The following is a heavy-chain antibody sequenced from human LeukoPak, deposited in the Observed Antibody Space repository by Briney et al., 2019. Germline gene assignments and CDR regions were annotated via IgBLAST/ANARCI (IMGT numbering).Heavy chain of an antibody. CDR3: AREAYHYDSSGYYHVDGLVY. Sequence: ASVKVSCKASGYTFTSNGFTWVRQAPGQGLEWMGWISAYNDNTNYARKFQGRVTMTTDTSTSTAYMELRSLRSDDTAVYYCAREAYHYDSSGYYHVDGLVYWGQGTLVTVSS. D-gene: IGHD3-22*01. V-gene: IGHV1-18*01. CDR1: GYTFTSNG. J-gene: IGHJ4*02. CDR2: ISAYNDNT.